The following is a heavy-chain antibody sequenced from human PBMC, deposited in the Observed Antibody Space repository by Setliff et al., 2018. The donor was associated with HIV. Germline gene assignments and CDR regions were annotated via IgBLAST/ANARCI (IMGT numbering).Heavy chain of an antibody. D-gene: IGHD5-18*01. V-gene: IGHV1-46*01. CDR1: GYTFINYY. CDR3: ARDLIQPLSDYYFDV. Sequence: ASVKVSCKTSGYTFINYYVHWMRQAPGQGPEWLGVLNPSEGNTNRAPRFQDRVIVTRDTSTSTVYLELRRLTSEDTAIYYCARDLIQPLSDYYFDVWGQGTPVTVSS. CDR2: LNPSEGNT. J-gene: IGHJ4*02.